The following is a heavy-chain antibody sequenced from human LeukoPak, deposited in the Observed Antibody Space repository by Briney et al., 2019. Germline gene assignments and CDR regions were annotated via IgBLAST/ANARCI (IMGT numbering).Heavy chain of an antibody. CDR2: ISYDGSNK. CDR3: ARVPSLWFGENHYFDY. CDR1: GFTFSSYA. D-gene: IGHD3-10*01. Sequence: PGGSLRLSCAASGFTFSSYAMHWVRQAPGKGLEWVAVISYDGSNKYYADSVKGRFTISRDNSKNTLYLQMNSLRAEDTAVYYCARVPSLWFGENHYFDYWGQGTLVTVSS. V-gene: IGHV3-30-3*01. J-gene: IGHJ4*02.